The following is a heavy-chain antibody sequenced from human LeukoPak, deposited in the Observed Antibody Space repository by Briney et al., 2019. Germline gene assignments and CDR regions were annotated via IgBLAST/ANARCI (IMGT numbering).Heavy chain of an antibody. CDR2: ISYDGTNK. V-gene: IGHV3-30-3*01. Sequence: GSLRLSCAASGFTFSNYNMHWVRQAPGKGLEWVALISYDGTNKFYADSVKGRFTISRDNSKNTLYLQMNSLRGDDTAVYYCARRDGGSCLDYWGQGTLVTVSP. CDR3: ARRDGGSCLDY. CDR1: GFTFSNYN. J-gene: IGHJ4*02. D-gene: IGHD2-15*01.